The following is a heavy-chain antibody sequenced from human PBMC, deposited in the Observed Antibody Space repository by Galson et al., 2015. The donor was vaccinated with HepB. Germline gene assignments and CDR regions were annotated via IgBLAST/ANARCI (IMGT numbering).Heavy chain of an antibody. CDR1: GGSISSYY. J-gene: IGHJ4*02. Sequence: ETLSLTCTVSGGSISSYYWSWIRQPPGKGLEWIGYIYYSGSTNYNPSLKSRVTISVDTSKNQFSLKLSSVTAADTAVYYCARAGGYCSSTSCYYFDYWGQGTLVTVSS. CDR3: ARAGGYCSSTSCYYFDY. CDR2: IYYSGST. D-gene: IGHD2-2*03. V-gene: IGHV4-59*01.